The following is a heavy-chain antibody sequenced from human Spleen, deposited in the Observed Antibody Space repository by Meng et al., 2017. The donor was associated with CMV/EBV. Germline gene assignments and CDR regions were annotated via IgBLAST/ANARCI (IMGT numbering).Heavy chain of an antibody. CDR3: AKDRNRGGSSSWFNWFDP. V-gene: IGHV3-74*01. D-gene: IGHD6-13*01. J-gene: IGHJ5*02. CDR2: INSDGSST. CDR1: FTFSSYW. Sequence: FTFSSYWMHWVRQAPGKGLVWVSRINSDGSSTSYADSVKGRFTISRDNAKNTLYLQMNSLRADDTAVYYCAKDRNRGGSSSWFNWFDPWGQGTLVTVSS.